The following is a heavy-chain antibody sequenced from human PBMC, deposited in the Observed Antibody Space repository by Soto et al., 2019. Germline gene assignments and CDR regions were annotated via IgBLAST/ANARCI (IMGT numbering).Heavy chain of an antibody. D-gene: IGHD2-21*02. CDR1: GGSISSGGYS. V-gene: IGHV4-30-2*01. Sequence: SETLSLTCAVSGGSISSGGYSWSWIRQPPGKGLEWIGYMYHSGSTYYNPSLKSRVTISVDRSKNQFPLKLSSVTAADTAVYYCARAGGRAYCGGDCYPNWFAPWGQGTLVTVSS. CDR3: ARAGGRAYCGGDCYPNWFAP. CDR2: MYHSGST. J-gene: IGHJ5*02.